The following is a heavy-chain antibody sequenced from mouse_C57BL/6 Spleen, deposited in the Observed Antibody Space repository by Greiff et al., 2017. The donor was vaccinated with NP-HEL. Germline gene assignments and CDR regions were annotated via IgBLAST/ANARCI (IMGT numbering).Heavy chain of an antibody. Sequence: EVQRVESGGGLVQPGGSLSLSCAASGFTFTDYYMSWVRQPPGKALEWLGFIRNKANGYTTEYSASVKGRFTISRDNSQSILYLQMNALRAEDSATYYCASLPNWDGYYFDYWGQGTTLTVSS. V-gene: IGHV7-3*01. CDR1: GFTFTDYY. D-gene: IGHD4-1*01. CDR2: IRNKANGYTT. CDR3: ASLPNWDGYYFDY. J-gene: IGHJ2*01.